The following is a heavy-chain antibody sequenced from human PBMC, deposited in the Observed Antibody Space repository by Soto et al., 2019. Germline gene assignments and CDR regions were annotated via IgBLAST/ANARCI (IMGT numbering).Heavy chain of an antibody. Sequence: QLQLVQSGAEVKKPGASVKVSCKASGYTFTSYGISWVRQAPGQGLEWMGWVSAYNGNTNYAQKLQGRVTMTTDTSTSTAYMELRSLRSDDTAVYYCARASPSIVATIPLGYWGQGTLVTVSS. D-gene: IGHD5-12*01. J-gene: IGHJ4*02. CDR2: VSAYNGNT. CDR1: GYTFTSYG. CDR3: ARASPSIVATIPLGY. V-gene: IGHV1-18*01.